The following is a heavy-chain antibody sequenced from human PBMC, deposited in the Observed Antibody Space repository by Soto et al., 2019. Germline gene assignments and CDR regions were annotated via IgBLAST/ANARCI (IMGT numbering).Heavy chain of an antibody. CDR3: ARQYYFGSAVSYYYYGLDV. CDR1: GYSFTSYW. D-gene: IGHD3-10*01. Sequence: PGESLKISFKGSGYSFTSYWIGWVRQMPGKGLEWMGIIYPGDSKTRYSPSFQGQVTISVDKSISTAYLQWTSLNVSDTAIYYCARQYYFGSAVSYYYYGLDVWGQGTTVTVSS. J-gene: IGHJ6*02. V-gene: IGHV5-51*01. CDR2: IYPGDSKT.